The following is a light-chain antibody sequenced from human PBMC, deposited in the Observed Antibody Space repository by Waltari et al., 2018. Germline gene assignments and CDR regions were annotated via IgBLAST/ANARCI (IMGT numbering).Light chain of an antibody. CDR2: DTD. J-gene: IGLJ3*02. CDR3: SLYYGDARWV. V-gene: IGLV7-43*01. CDR1: TGVVPTKYY. Sequence: VLTQEPSLTVSPGGTVPLPCDSTTGVVPTKYYPNWFQQKPGQSPRTLIYDTDKKHSWTPARFSGSLLGGKAALTLSNVQPEDEADYYCSLYYGDARWVFGGGTKLTVL.